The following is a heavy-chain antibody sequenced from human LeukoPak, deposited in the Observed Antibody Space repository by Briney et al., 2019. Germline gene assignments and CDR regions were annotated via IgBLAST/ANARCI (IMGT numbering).Heavy chain of an antibody. D-gene: IGHD1-26*01. Sequence: SGGSLRLSCEASGLSLSNYPMHWVRQAPGKGLEWITLITYDGAFDGGKTYYADSVKGRFTLSRDYPKNTLYLQMNSLRAEDTAVYFCAKYSGSYYYPPNWDSWGQGTLVTVSS. V-gene: IGHV3-30*07. J-gene: IGHJ4*02. CDR2: ITYDGAFDGGKT. CDR1: GLSLSNYP. CDR3: AKYSGSYYYPPNWDS.